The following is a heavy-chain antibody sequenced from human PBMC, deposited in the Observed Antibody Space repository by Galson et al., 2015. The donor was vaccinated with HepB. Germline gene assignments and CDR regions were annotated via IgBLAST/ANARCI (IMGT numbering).Heavy chain of an antibody. V-gene: IGHV3-30*02. CDR3: ARDHGYSGSGSFPQ. CDR2: IRTDASNK. CDR1: GFTFSSYG. Sequence: SLRLSCAASGFTFSSYGMHWVRQAPGKGLEWVAFIRTDASNKYYADSVKGRFTISRDNSRNTLYLQMDSLRPEDTAVYYRARDHGYSGSGSFPQWGQGTLVTVSS. D-gene: IGHD3-10*01. J-gene: IGHJ4*02.